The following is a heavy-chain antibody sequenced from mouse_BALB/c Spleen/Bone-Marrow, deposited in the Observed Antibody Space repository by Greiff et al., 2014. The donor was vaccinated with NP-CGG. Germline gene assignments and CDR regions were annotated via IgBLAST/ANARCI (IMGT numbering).Heavy chain of an antibody. CDR2: IDPANGNT. D-gene: IGHD1-1*01. CDR3: ARYYYGSSYFDY. J-gene: IGHJ2*01. V-gene: IGHV14-3*02. CDR1: GFNIKDTY. Sequence: DVKLQESGAELVKPGASVKLSCTAYGFNIKDTYMHWVKQRPEQGLEWIGRIDPANGNTKYDPKFQGKATITADTSSNTAYLQLSSLTSEDTAVYYCARYYYGSSYFDYWGQGTTLTVSS.